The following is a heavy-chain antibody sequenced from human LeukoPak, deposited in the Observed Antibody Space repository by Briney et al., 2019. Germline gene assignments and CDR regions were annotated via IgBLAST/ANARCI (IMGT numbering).Heavy chain of an antibody. D-gene: IGHD3-22*01. CDR2: INHSGST. V-gene: IGHV4-34*01. J-gene: IGHJ4*02. CDR3: ARGHSTYYYDSSGFLKLDY. CDR1: GGSFSGYY. Sequence: SETLSLTCAVYGGSFSGYYWSWIRQPPGKGLEWIGEINHSGSTNYNPSLKSRVTISVDTSKNQFSLKLSSVTAADTAVYYCARGHSTYYYDSSGFLKLDYWGQGTLVTVSS.